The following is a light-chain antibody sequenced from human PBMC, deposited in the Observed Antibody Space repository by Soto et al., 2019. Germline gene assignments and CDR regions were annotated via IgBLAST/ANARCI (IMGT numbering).Light chain of an antibody. CDR2: EVS. V-gene: IGLV2-23*02. J-gene: IGLJ1*01. CDR1: SGDVGSYNL. Sequence: QSVLTQPPSVSGSPGQSITISCTGTSGDVGSYNLVSWYQQHPGKAPKLMIYEVSKRPSGVSNRFSGSKSGNTASLTISGLQAEDEADYYCCSYAGSSTLYVFGTGTKVTVL. CDR3: CSYAGSSTLYV.